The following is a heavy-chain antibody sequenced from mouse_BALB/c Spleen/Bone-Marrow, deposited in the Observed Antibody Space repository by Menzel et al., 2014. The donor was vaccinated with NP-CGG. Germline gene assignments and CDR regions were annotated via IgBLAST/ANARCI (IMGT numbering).Heavy chain of an antibody. CDR3: ARYGNYGDYFDY. D-gene: IGHD2-1*01. Sequence: VQLQESGAELAKPGASVKMSCKASGYTFTSYWMHWAKQRPGQGLEWIGYINPSTGYTEYNQKFKDKATLTADKSSSTAYMQLSSLTSEDSAVYYCARYGNYGDYFDYWGQGTTLTVSS. CDR1: GYTFTSYW. V-gene: IGHV1-7*01. CDR2: INPSTGYT. J-gene: IGHJ2*01.